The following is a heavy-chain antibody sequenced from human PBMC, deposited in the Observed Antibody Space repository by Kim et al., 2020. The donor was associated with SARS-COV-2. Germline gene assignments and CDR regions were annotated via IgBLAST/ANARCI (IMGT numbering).Heavy chain of an antibody. CDR2: IKQDGSGT. J-gene: IGHJ2*01. CDR3: GKRIIAAAGRPSGA. V-gene: IGHV3-7*01. Sequence: GGSLRLSCAASGVTFTRHCMSWVRQAPGKGLEWVADIKQDGSGTYYAGSVKGRFTISRDNAKNSVYLQMNSLRAEDTAVYYCGKRIIAAAGRPSGAGGR. CDR1: GVTFTRHC. D-gene: IGHD6-13*01.